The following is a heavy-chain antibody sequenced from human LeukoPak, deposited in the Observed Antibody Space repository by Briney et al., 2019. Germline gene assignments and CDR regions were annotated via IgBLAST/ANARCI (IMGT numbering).Heavy chain of an antibody. CDR1: GYTFTSYG. V-gene: IGHV1-18*01. J-gene: IGHJ4*02. CDR3: ARTHSSGWVFDY. Sequence: ASVKVSCKASGYTFTSYGISWVRQAPGQGLEWMGWISAYNGNTNYAQKLQGRVTVTTDTSTSTAYMELRSLRSDDTAVYYCARTHSSGWVFDYRGQGTLVTVSS. D-gene: IGHD6-19*01. CDR2: ISAYNGNT.